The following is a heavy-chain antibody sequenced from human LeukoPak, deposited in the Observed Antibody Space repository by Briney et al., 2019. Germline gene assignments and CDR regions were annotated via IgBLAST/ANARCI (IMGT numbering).Heavy chain of an antibody. J-gene: IGHJ5*02. Sequence: PSGTLSLTCAVSGGSISSSNWWSWGRQPPGKGREWIGEIYHSGSTNYNPSLKSRVTISVDQSKNQFSLKLSSVTAADTAVYYCAREYCSSTSCYFGDWFDPWGQGTLVTVSS. CDR1: GGSISSSNW. D-gene: IGHD2-2*01. CDR3: AREYCSSTSCYFGDWFDP. CDR2: IYHSGST. V-gene: IGHV4-4*02.